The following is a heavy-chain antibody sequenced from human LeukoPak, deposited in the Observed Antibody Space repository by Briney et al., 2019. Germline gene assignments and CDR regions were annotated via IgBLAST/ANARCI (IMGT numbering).Heavy chain of an antibody. CDR2: INSDGSSI. J-gene: IGHJ4*02. V-gene: IGHV3-74*01. D-gene: IGHD4/OR15-4a*01. CDR1: GFTISSHW. Sequence: GGSLRLSCAASGFTISSHWMHWVRQGPGKGLVWVSRINSDGSSISYGDSVKGRFTISRDNAKNTLYLQMNSLRAEDTAVYYCARVDYGNNFDYWGQGTLVTVSS. CDR3: ARVDYGNNFDY.